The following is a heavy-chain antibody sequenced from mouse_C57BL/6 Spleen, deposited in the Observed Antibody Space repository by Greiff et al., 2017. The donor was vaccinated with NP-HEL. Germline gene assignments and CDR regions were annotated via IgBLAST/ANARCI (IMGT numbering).Heavy chain of an antibody. J-gene: IGHJ2*01. CDR2: FYPGSGSI. V-gene: IGHV1-62-2*01. D-gene: IGHD1-1*01. Sequence: VKLQESGAELVKPGASVKLSCKASGYTFTEYTIHWVKQRSGQGLEWIGWFYPGSGSIKYNEKFKDKATLTADKSSSTVYMELSRLTSEDSAVYFCARHEGLYYYGSSGYFDYWGQGTTLTVSS. CDR3: ARHEGLYYYGSSGYFDY. CDR1: GYTFTEYT.